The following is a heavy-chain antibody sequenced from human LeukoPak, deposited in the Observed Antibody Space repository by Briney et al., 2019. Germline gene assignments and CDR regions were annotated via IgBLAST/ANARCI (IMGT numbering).Heavy chain of an antibody. CDR1: GYSFTSYW. CDR2: IDPSDSYT. D-gene: IGHD3-10*01. V-gene: IGHV5-10-1*01. Sequence: GESLRISCKGSGYSFTSYWISWVRQMPGKGLEWMGRIDPSDSYTNYSPSFQGHVTISADKSISTAYLQWSSLKALDTAMYYCAREYYYGSVGYYGMDVWGQGTTVTVSS. CDR3: AREYYYGSVGYYGMDV. J-gene: IGHJ6*02.